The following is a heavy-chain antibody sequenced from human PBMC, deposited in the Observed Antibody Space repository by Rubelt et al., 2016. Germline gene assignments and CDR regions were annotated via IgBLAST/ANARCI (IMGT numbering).Heavy chain of an antibody. Sequence: QVQLQESGPGLVKPSETLSLTCRVSGGSIRRSYWSWIRQPPGKGLELIGYIYYSGRTNYNPSLKSRLTISLDTYKNQFSLGLTSGTAADTAMYYCAGPMGYCSSTACANDAFDIWGQGTMVTVSS. CDR2: IYYSGRT. CDR1: GGSIRRSY. V-gene: IGHV4-59*12. J-gene: IGHJ3*02. CDR3: AGPMGYCSSTACANDAFDI. D-gene: IGHD2-2*01.